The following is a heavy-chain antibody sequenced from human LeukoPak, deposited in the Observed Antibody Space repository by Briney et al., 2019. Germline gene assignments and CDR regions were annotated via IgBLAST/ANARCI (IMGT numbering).Heavy chain of an antibody. CDR1: GGSISSDDFY. J-gene: IGHJ4*02. V-gene: IGHV4-31*03. CDR3: ARVPVYYDFWSGSTVFDY. D-gene: IGHD3-3*01. Sequence: SETLSLTCTVSGGSISSDDFYWSWIRQHPGKGLEWIGYIYYSGNTYYNPSLKSRVTISVDTSKNQFSLKLSSVTAADTAVYYCARVPVYYDFWSGSTVFDYWGQGTLVTVSS. CDR2: IYYSGNT.